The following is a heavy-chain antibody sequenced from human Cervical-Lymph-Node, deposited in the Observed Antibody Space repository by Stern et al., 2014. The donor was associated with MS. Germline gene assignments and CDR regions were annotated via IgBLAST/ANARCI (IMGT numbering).Heavy chain of an antibody. CDR2: INLKSGGT. D-gene: IGHD6-19*01. CDR3: AREQWREGFAS. J-gene: IGHJ4*02. Sequence: VQLLQSGPEVKTPGAPVNVSCATSGFTFTGYYLPWVRQAPGQGLEGMGWINLKSGGTNYAQKFHDRVTITRDTSTRTASLYLAGLNSDDTAIYYCAREQWREGFASWGQGTLVTVSS. V-gene: IGHV1-2*02. CDR1: GFTFTGYY.